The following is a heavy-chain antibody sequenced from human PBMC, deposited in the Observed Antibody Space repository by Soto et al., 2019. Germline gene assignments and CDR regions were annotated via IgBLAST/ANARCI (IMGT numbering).Heavy chain of an antibody. V-gene: IGHV3-23*01. CDR1: GFTFSSYA. D-gene: IGHD6-13*01. CDR3: AKDKTYSSSLGGDHPFDP. J-gene: IGHJ5*02. Sequence: EVQLLESGGGLVQPGGSLRLSCAASGFTFSSYAMSWVRQAPGKGLEWVSAISGSGGSTYYADSVKGRFTISRDNSKNTLYLQMNSLRAEDTAVYYCAKDKTYSSSLGGDHPFDPWGQGTLVTVSS. CDR2: ISGSGGST.